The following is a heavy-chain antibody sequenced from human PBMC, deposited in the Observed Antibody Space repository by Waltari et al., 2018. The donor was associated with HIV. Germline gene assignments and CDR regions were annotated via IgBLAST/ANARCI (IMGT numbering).Heavy chain of an antibody. J-gene: IGHJ4*02. D-gene: IGHD2-2*01. CDR2: INAGNGDA. CDR3: ASNPRDCAHNTCYDPSFDY. V-gene: IGHV1-3*01. Sequence: QVQFVQSGAEVKKPGASVKISCKASGYTFTTYALHWVRQAPGQRPEWMGWINAGNGDAIYSQGFQCRVTITRDTSATTAYMELSSLRSEDTAVYYCASNPRDCAHNTCYDPSFDYWGQGTLVTVSS. CDR1: GYTFTTYA.